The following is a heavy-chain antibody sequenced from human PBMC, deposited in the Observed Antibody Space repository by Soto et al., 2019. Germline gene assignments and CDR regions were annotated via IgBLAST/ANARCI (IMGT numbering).Heavy chain of an antibody. J-gene: IGHJ4*02. CDR2: ISGSGGSK. CDR3: AKAPGIFLWGYDY. CDR1: GFTCSSQD. Sequence: PWRPLRCSCSASGFTCSSQDIRWVRQAPGKGLEWVSAISGSGGSKYYAGSVKGRFTISRDNSKNTLYLQMNSLRAEDTAVYYCAKAPGIFLWGYDYWGRGSLVRVSS. V-gene: IGHV3-23*01. D-gene: IGHD2-21*01.